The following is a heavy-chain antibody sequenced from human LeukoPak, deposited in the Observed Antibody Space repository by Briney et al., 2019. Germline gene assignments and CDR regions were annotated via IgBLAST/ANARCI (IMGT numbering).Heavy chain of an antibody. CDR2: IYTSGST. J-gene: IGHJ4*02. CDR3: TRDQGSISAIDY. CDR1: GGSISSGSYY. V-gene: IGHV4-61*02. D-gene: IGHD2-2*01. Sequence: MASQTLSLTCTVSGGSISSGSYYWSWIRQPAGKGLEWTGRIYTSGSTNYNPSLKSRVTISVDTSKNQFSLKLSSVTAADTAVYYCTRDQGSISAIDYWGQGTLVTVSS.